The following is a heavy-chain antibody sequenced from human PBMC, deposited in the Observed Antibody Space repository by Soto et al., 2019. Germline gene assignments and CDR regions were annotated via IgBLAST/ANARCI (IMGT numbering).Heavy chain of an antibody. D-gene: IGHD6-6*01. CDR2: IYYSGRT. Sequence: SETVSLTCIVSGGSISSSSYYWGWIRQPPGKGLEWIGSIYYSGRTYYNPSLKSRVTISVDTSKNQLTLKLTSVTAADTPVVYCGRHRARNWFDPWGQGSLVAVSS. J-gene: IGHJ5*02. CDR3: GRHRARNWFDP. CDR1: GGSISSSSYY. V-gene: IGHV4-39*01.